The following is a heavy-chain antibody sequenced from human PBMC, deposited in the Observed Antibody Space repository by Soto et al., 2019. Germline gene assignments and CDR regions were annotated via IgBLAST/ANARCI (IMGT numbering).Heavy chain of an antibody. V-gene: IGHV3-33*01. CDR2: VWFDGSYE. D-gene: IGHD3-22*01. CDR1: GFPFSEYG. CDR3: VRDGESYDSSGKFDF. Sequence: QVQLMESGGGVVQPGRSLTLSCGASGFPFSEYGINWVRQAPGKGLEWVAVVWFDGSYEYFADSVKGRFTISRDNSKKTVNLQIINLRVEDTAMYFCVRDGESYDSSGKFDFWGQGTLVTVSS. J-gene: IGHJ4*02.